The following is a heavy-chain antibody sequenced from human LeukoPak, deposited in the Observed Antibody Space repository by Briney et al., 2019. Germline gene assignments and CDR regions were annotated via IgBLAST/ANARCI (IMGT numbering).Heavy chain of an antibody. CDR2: IKQDGSEK. CDR3: ARVTGYSSSWYSASYYYYYGMDV. D-gene: IGHD6-13*01. Sequence: GGSLRLSCVPSGFSVSGNYMTWVRQAPGKGLEWVANIKQDGSEKYYVDSVKGRFTISRDNAKNSLYLQMNSLRAEDTAVYYCARVTGYSSSWYSASYYYYYGMDVWGQGTTVTVSS. J-gene: IGHJ6*02. V-gene: IGHV3-7*01. CDR1: GFSVSGNY.